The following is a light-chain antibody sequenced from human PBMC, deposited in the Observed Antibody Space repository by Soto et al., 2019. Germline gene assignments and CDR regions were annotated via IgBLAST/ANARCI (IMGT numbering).Light chain of an antibody. CDR1: QNIYSN. J-gene: IGKJ1*01. V-gene: IGKV3-15*01. CDR2: RAS. Sequence: IVKTQSPATLSVSPGERATLSCRASQNIYSNIAWYQQRPGQAPRLLIYRASTRATGVPARFSGSGSGTEFTLTISSLQSEDFAVYYCQQYNNWPRTFGQGTKVDIK. CDR3: QQYNNWPRT.